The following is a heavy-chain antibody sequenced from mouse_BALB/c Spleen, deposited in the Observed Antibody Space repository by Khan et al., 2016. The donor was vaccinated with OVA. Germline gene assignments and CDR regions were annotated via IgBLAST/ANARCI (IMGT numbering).Heavy chain of an antibody. CDR1: GYTFTDYV. Sequence: VQLQESGPELVKPGASVKMSCKASGYTFTDYVINWVKQRTGQGLEWLGDIYPGSGSTYYNEKFKGKAKLTADKSSNTAYMQLSSLTFEDSAVYFCARGGYSVFAYWGQGTLVTVSA. J-gene: IGHJ3*01. V-gene: IGHV1-77*01. D-gene: IGHD1-1*01. CDR2: IYPGSGST. CDR3: ARGGYSVFAY.